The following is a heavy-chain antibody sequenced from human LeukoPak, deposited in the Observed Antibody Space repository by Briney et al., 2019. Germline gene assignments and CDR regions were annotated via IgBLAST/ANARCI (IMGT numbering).Heavy chain of an antibody. V-gene: IGHV4-39*01. CDR1: GGSISSSSYY. CDR2: IYYSGST. D-gene: IGHD1-1*01. CDR3: ATLGTPHSYYYYYMDV. Sequence: PSETLSLTCTVSGGSISSSSYYWGWIRQPPGKGLERIGSIYYSGSTYYNPSLKSRVTISVDTSKNQFSLKLSSVTAADTAVYYCATLGTPHSYYYYYMDVWGKGTTVTVSS. J-gene: IGHJ6*03.